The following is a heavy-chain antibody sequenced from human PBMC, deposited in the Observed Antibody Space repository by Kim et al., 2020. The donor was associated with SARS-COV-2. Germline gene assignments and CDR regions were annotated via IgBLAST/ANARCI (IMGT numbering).Heavy chain of an antibody. Sequence: GGSLRLSCAASGFTFSSYAMSWVRQAPGKVLEWVSAISGSGGSTYYADSVKGRFTISRDNSKNTLYLQMNSLRAEDTAVYYCAKVGASYYYDSSGYYSLDYWGQGTLVTVSS. CDR1: GFTFSSYA. CDR3: AKVGASYYYDSSGYYSLDY. D-gene: IGHD3-22*01. CDR2: ISGSGGST. V-gene: IGHV3-23*01. J-gene: IGHJ4*02.